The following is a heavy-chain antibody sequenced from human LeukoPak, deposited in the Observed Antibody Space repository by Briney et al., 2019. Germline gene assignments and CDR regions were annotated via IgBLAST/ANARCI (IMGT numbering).Heavy chain of an antibody. CDR2: ISYDGSNK. CDR1: GFTFSSYA. Sequence: PGRSLRLSCAASGFTFSSYAMHWVRQAPGKGLEWVAVISYDGSNKYYADSVKGRFTISRDNSKNTLYLQMNSLRAEDTAVYYCARGAPYYGMDVWGQGTTVTVSS. J-gene: IGHJ6*02. CDR3: ARGAPYYGMDV. V-gene: IGHV3-30-3*01.